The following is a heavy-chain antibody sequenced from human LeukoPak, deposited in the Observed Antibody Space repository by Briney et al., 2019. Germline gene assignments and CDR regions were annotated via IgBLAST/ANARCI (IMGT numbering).Heavy chain of an antibody. CDR2: INPSGGST. V-gene: IGHV1-46*01. CDR3: ARCLGATTEHFGY. Sequence: ASVKVSCKASGYIFTNYYIHWVRQAPGQGLEWMGIINPSGGSTSYAQKFQGRVTMTRDMSTSTVYMELGSLRSEDTAVYYCARCLGATTEHFGYWGQGTLVTVSS. D-gene: IGHD1-26*01. J-gene: IGHJ4*02. CDR1: GYIFTNYY.